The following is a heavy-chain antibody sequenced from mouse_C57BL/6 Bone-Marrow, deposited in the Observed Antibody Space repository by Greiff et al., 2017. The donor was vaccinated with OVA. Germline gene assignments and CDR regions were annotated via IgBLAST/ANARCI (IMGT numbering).Heavy chain of an antibody. CDR1: GYTFTDYY. V-gene: IGHV1-76*01. D-gene: IGHD3-3*01. CDR2: IYPGSGNT. CDR3: ARRAQRGAMDY. Sequence: VMLVESGAELVRPGASVKLSCKASGYTFTDYYINWVKQRPGQGLEWIARIYPGSGNTYYNEKFKGKATLTAEKSSSTAYMQLSSLTSEDSAVYFCARRAQRGAMDYWGQGTSVTVSS. J-gene: IGHJ4*01.